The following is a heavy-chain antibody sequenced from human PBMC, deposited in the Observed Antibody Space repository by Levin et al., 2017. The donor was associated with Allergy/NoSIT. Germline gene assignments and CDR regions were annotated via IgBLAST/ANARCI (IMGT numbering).Heavy chain of an antibody. Sequence: KAGESLKISCAASGFNLSDYGMNWVRQAPGKGLEWVSSISATSRYIYYADSVKGRFTISRDNARNSLSLQMNSLRVEDTGVYYCGGDPFLGFDPWGQGTLVTFSS. CDR3: GGDPFLGFDP. CDR1: GFNLSDYG. V-gene: IGHV3-21*06. D-gene: IGHD2/OR15-2a*01. CDR2: ISATSRYI. J-gene: IGHJ5*02.